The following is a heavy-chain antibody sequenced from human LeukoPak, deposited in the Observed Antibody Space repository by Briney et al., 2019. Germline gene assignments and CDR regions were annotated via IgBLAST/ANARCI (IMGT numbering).Heavy chain of an antibody. CDR3: ALCRADLRDGMDV. D-gene: IGHD3-10*01. Sequence: ASVKVSCKASGYTFTGYYMHWGRQAPGQGLEWMGWINPNSGGTNYAQKFQGRVTMTRDTSISTAYMELSRLRSDDTAVYYCALCRADLRDGMDVWGQGTTVTVSS. CDR1: GYTFTGYY. CDR2: INPNSGGT. J-gene: IGHJ6*02. V-gene: IGHV1-2*02.